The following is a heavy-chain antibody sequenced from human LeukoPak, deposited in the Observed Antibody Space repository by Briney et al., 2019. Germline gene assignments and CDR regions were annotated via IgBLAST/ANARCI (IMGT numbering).Heavy chain of an antibody. Sequence: GGSLRLSCAASGFTFSSYAMHWVRQAPGKGLEWVAVISYDGSNKYYADSVKGRFTISRDNSKNTLYLQMNSLRAEDTAVYYCARQIGLGYDILTGLDPWGQGTLVTVSS. V-gene: IGHV3-30-3*01. J-gene: IGHJ5*02. D-gene: IGHD3-9*01. CDR2: ISYDGSNK. CDR1: GFTFSSYA. CDR3: ARQIGLGYDILTGLDP.